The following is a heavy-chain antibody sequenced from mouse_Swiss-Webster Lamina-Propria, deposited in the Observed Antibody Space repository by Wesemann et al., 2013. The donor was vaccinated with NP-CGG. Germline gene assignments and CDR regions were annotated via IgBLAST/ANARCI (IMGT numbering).Heavy chain of an antibody. CDR3: ASEENYDGRNYYAMDY. V-gene: IGHV1S61*01. CDR2: IYPGSSST. Sequence: VKLQQSGAELVKPGASVKLSCKASGYTFTSYWINWVKQRPGQGLEWIGNIYPGSSSTNYNEKFKSKATLTVDTSSNTAYMQLSSLTSDDSAVYYCASEENYDGRNYYAMDYWGSRNLSHRLL. CDR1: GYTFTSYW. D-gene: IGHD2-1*01. J-gene: IGHJ4*01.